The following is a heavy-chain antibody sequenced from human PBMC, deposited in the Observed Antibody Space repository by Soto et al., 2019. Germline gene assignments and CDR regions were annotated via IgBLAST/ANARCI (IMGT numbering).Heavy chain of an antibody. D-gene: IGHD3-10*01. CDR2: IDPSDSYT. CDR1: GYSFTSYW. CDR3: ARHGSGKTYYYYGMDV. V-gene: IGHV5-10-1*01. Sequence: GESLKISCKGSGYSFTSYWISWVRQMPGKGLEWMGRIDPSDSYTNYSPSFQGHVTISADKSTSTAYLQWSSLKASDTAMYYCARHGSGKTYYYYGMDVWGQGTTVTVSS. J-gene: IGHJ6*02.